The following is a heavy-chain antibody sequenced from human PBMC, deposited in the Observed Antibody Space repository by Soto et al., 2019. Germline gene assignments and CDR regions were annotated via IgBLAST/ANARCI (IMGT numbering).Heavy chain of an antibody. Sequence: VASVKVSCKASGYTFTGYFMHWVRQAPGQGLEWMGWINSNSGATKYAQKFQGRVTLSRDTSINTAYMELSGLSSDDTAVYYCARGGGTILAPLPWGQGTLVTVSS. CDR1: GYTFTGYF. CDR2: INSNSGAT. CDR3: ARGGGTILAPLP. V-gene: IGHV1-2*02. J-gene: IGHJ5*02. D-gene: IGHD3-3*01.